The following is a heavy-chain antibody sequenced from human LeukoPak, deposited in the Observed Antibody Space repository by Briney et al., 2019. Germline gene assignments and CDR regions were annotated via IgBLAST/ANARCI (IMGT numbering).Heavy chain of an antibody. V-gene: IGHV3-23*01. CDR1: GFTFSSYA. Sequence: GGSLRLSCAASGFTFSSYAMMWVRQAPGKGLDWVSTISVSGGSPNYADSVKGRFTISRDNSKNTLFLQMNSMRAEDTALYYCAKGLREYDFWSGYATWGQGTLVTVSS. J-gene: IGHJ5*02. CDR2: ISVSGGSP. D-gene: IGHD3-3*01. CDR3: AKGLREYDFWSGYAT.